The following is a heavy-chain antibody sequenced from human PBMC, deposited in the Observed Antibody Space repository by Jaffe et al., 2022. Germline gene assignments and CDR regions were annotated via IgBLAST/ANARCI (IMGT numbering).Heavy chain of an antibody. V-gene: IGHV3-48*03. Sequence: EVQLVESGGGLVQPGGSLRLSCAASGFTFSSYEMNWVRQAPGKGLEWVSYISSSGGTIYYAGSVKGRFTISRDNAKNSLYLQMNSLRAEDTAVYYCARDLPGLYYGSGSWDYWGLGTLVTVSS. CDR1: GFTFSSYE. CDR2: ISSSGGTI. CDR3: ARDLPGLYYGSGSWDY. J-gene: IGHJ4*02. D-gene: IGHD3-10*01.